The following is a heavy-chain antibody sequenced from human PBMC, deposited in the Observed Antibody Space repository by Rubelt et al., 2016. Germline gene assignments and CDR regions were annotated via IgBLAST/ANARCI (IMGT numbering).Heavy chain of an antibody. D-gene: IGHD6-19*01. V-gene: IGHV4-39*01. CDR2: IYYSGST. Sequence: QLQPRESGPGLVKPSETLSLTCTVSGGSISSSSYYWGWIRQPPGKGLEWIGSIYYSGSTYYNPSLKSRVTIYVDTSKNQFSRRLSAVTAADTAVYYCARLSSGWYYFDYWGQGTLVTVSS. CDR3: ARLSSGWYYFDY. J-gene: IGHJ4*02. CDR1: GGSISSSSYY.